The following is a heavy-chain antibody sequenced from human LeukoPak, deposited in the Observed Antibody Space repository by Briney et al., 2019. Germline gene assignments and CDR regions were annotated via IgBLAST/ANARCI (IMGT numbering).Heavy chain of an antibody. CDR2: INAGNGNT. D-gene: IGHD6-19*01. J-gene: IGHJ4*02. CDR3: ARRDSSGWYVFDY. V-gene: IGHV1-3*01. CDR1: GYTFTSYA. Sequence: ASVKVSCKASGYTFTSYAMHWVRQAPGQRLEWMGWINAGNGNTKYSQKFQGRVTITSDTSASTAYMELSSLRSEDTAVYYCARRDSSGWYVFDYWGQGTLVTVSS.